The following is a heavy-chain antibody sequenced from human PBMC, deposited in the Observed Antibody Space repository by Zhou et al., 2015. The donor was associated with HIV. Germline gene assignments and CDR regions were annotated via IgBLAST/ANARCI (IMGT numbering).Heavy chain of an antibody. D-gene: IGHD3/OR15-3a*01. CDR2: ISGSGAIT. CDR1: GFTFRNFA. V-gene: IGHV3-23*01. J-gene: IGHJ4*02. Sequence: EVQLLESGGGLVHPGGSLRLSCAASGFTFRNFAFSWVRQAPGQGLEWVAAISGSGAITYYLDSVKGRFTISRDNSENTLYLQMNSLRADDTAVYYCAKEAYDFWSDYRKDLDYWGQGVLVTVSS. CDR3: AKEAYDFWSDYRKDLDY.